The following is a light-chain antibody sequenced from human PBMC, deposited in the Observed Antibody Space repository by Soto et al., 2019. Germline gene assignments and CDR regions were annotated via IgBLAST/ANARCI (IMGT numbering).Light chain of an antibody. Sequence: EIVLTQSPGTLSLSPGERATLSCRASQSVSSDYLAWYQQKPGQGPRLLLYGASNRATAIPDRFSGSGSGTDFTLTISRLEPEDFAVYSCQQYGSSPYTFGQGTKLEI. CDR2: GAS. CDR3: QQYGSSPYT. CDR1: QSVSSDY. V-gene: IGKV3-20*01. J-gene: IGKJ2*01.